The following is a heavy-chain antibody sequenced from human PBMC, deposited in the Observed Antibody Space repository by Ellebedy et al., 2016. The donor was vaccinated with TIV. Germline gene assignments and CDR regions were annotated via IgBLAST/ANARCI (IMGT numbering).Heavy chain of an antibody. V-gene: IGHV1-3*04. D-gene: IGHD2-21*02. CDR1: GYTFTSYA. J-gene: IGHJ4*02. Sequence: AASVKVSCKASGYTFTSYAMHWVRQAPGQRLEWMGWINTGNGNTKYSREFQGRVTITRDTSASTAYMELSSLRSEDTAVYYCARDFVVVTAPGDYWGQGTLVTVSS. CDR2: INTGNGNT. CDR3: ARDFVVVTAPGDY.